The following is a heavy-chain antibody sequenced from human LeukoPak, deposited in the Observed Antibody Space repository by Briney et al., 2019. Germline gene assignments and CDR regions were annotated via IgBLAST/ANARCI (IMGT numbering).Heavy chain of an antibody. CDR1: GFTFSSYA. CDR3: AKVASYYGSGTYYKAVDY. Sequence: GGSLRLSCAASGFTFSSYAMKWVRQAPGKGLEWVSTLSGSGDVTYYADSVKGRFTISRDNSKNTLYLQMDSLRAEDTAVYYCAKVASYYGSGTYYKAVDYWGQGTLVTVSS. J-gene: IGHJ4*02. D-gene: IGHD3-10*01. V-gene: IGHV3-23*01. CDR2: LSGSGDVT.